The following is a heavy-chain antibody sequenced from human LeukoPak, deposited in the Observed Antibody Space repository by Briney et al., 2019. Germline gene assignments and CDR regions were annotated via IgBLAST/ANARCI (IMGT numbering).Heavy chain of an antibody. Sequence: ASVKVSCKASGYTFTSYDINWVRQAPGQGLEWMGWISTYNGNTNYAQNLQGRVTMTTDTSTSTAYMELRSLRSDDTAVYYRARDRVCSGGSCYSGAFDIWGQGTMVTVSS. CDR2: ISTYNGNT. D-gene: IGHD2-15*01. V-gene: IGHV1-18*01. CDR1: GYTFTSYD. J-gene: IGHJ3*02. CDR3: ARDRVCSGGSCYSGAFDI.